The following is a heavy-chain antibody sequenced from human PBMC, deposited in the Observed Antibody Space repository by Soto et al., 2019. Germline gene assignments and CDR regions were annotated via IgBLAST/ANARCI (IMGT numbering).Heavy chain of an antibody. D-gene: IGHD3-22*01. CDR1: GGTFSSYA. V-gene: IGHV1-69*13. CDR2: IIPIFGTA. Sequence: SGKVSCKASGGTFSSYAISWVRQAPGQGLEWMGGIIPIFGTANYAQKFQGRVTITADESTSTAYMELSSLRSEDTAVYYCARPTDNYYDSSGYPYWGQGTLVTVSS. CDR3: ARPTDNYYDSSGYPY. J-gene: IGHJ4*02.